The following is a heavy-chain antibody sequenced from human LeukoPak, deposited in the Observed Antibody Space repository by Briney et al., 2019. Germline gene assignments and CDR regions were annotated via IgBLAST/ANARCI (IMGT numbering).Heavy chain of an antibody. D-gene: IGHD2-2*01. CDR2: IYYSGST. CDR1: GGSISSSSYY. Sequence: PSETLSLTCTVSGGSISSSSYYWGWIRQPPGKGLEWIGSIYYSGSTYYNPSLKSRVTISVDTSKNQFSLKLSSVTAADTAVYYCARHDHIVIVPAAMFDYWGQGTLVTVSS. CDR3: ARHDHIVIVPAAMFDY. J-gene: IGHJ4*02. V-gene: IGHV4-39*01.